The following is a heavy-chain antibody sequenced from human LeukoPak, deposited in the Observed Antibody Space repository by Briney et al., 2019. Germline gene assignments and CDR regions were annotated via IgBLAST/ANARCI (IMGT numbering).Heavy chain of an antibody. CDR3: ARAPGDQWFPRWFDP. D-gene: IGHD3-22*01. CDR1: GGSISSSSYS. V-gene: IGHV4-39*07. J-gene: IGHJ5*02. Sequence: SETLSLTCTVSGGSISSSSYSWGWIRQPPGKGLEWIGSVYYSGSTHYNPSLKSRVSISVDTSKNQFSLKLSSVTAADTAVYYSARAPGDQWFPRWFDPWGQGTLVTVSS. CDR2: VYYSGST.